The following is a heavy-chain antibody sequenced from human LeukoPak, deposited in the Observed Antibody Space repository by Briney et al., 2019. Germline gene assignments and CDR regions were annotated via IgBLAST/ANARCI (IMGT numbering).Heavy chain of an antibody. D-gene: IGHD3-22*01. V-gene: IGHV3-33*01. CDR1: GFTFSSYG. CDR2: IWYDGSNK. Sequence: GRSLRLSCAASGFTFSSYGMHWVRQAPGKGLEWVAVIWYDGSNKYYADSVKGRFTISRDISKNTLYLQMSSLRAEDTAVYYCARYRYYYDSSGSQIPAAFDIWGQGTMVTVSS. J-gene: IGHJ3*02. CDR3: ARYRYYYDSSGSQIPAAFDI.